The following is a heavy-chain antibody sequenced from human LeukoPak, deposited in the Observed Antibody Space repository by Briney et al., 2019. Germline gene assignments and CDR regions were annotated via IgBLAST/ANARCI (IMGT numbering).Heavy chain of an antibody. Sequence: SGTLSLTCAVSGGSISSSNWWSWVRQPPGKGLEWIGEIYHSGSTNYNPSLKSRVTISVDKSKRQFSLKLSSVTAEDTAIYYCARDSYNWNVDAFDPWGQGTLVTVSS. CDR2: IYHSGST. D-gene: IGHD1-20*01. V-gene: IGHV4-4*02. CDR1: GGSISSSNW. CDR3: ARDSYNWNVDAFDP. J-gene: IGHJ5*02.